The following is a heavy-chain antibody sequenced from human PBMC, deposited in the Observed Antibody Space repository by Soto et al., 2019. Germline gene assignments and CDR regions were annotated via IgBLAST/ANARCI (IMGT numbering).Heavy chain of an antibody. CDR3: ARDLRDRYSSSWYGGRYYYYGMDV. J-gene: IGHJ6*02. Sequence: GASVKVSCKACGDTFTGYYIHWVRQAPGQGLEWMGWIDPNSGGTNYAQKFQVWVTMTRDTSISTAYMELSRLRSDDTAVYYCARDLRDRYSSSWYGGRYYYYGMDVWGQGTTVTVSS. CDR1: GDTFTGYY. CDR2: IDPNSGGT. V-gene: IGHV1-2*04. D-gene: IGHD6-13*01.